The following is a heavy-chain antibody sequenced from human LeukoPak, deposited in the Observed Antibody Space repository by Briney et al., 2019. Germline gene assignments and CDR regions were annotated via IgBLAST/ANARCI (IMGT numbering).Heavy chain of an antibody. CDR2: ITSSSTYI. Sequence: PGESLRLSCAASGFTFSSYSMNWVRQAPGKGLEWVSSITSSSTYIYYADSVKGRFTISRDNAKNSLYLQMNSLRAEDTALYYCARGMAQGTYFPFFDYWGQGILVTVSS. V-gene: IGHV3-21*01. J-gene: IGHJ4*02. CDR3: ARGMAQGTYFPFFDY. D-gene: IGHD2/OR15-2a*01. CDR1: GFTFSSYS.